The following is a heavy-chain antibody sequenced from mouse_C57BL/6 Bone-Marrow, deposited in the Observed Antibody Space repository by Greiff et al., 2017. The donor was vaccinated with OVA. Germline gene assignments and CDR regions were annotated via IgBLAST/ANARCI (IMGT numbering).Heavy chain of an antibody. CDR2: INPNNGGT. D-gene: IGHD2-9*01. CDR1: GYTFTDYN. Sequence: EVQLQQSGAELVRPGSSVKIPCKASGYTFTDYNMDWVKQSHGKSLEWIGDINPNNGGTIYNQKFKGKATLTVDKSSSTAYMELRSLTSEDTAVYYCARSFYGYDGWFAYWGQGTLVTVSA. CDR3: ARSFYGYDGWFAY. J-gene: IGHJ3*01. V-gene: IGHV1-18*01.